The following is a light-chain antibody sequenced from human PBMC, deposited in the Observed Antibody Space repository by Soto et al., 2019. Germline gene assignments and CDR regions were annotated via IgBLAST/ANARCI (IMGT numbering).Light chain of an antibody. Sequence: IVLTQSPGTLSLSPGERATLSCRASQSVSGYYLAWYQQKLGQAPRLLIYGASTRATGIQDRFSGSGSGTDFTLTISKLEPEDSAVYYCQQYGSLPRTFGQGTKVAIK. CDR1: QSVSGYY. V-gene: IGKV3-20*01. CDR3: QQYGSLPRT. J-gene: IGKJ1*01. CDR2: GAS.